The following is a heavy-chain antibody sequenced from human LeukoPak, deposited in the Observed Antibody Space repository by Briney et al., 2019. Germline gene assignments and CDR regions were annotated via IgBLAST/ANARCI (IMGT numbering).Heavy chain of an antibody. J-gene: IGHJ4*02. CDR3: ARKPEITTTLPFDY. V-gene: IGHV3-21*04. CDR1: GFTFTSYT. D-gene: IGHD5-24*01. Sequence: GGSLRLSCAASGFTFTSYTMNWVRQAPGKGLEWVSSISSASTYMFYVDSVKGRFTISRDNAKNSLYLQMNSLRAEDTALYYCARKPEITTTLPFDYWGQGTLVAVSS. CDR2: ISSASTYM.